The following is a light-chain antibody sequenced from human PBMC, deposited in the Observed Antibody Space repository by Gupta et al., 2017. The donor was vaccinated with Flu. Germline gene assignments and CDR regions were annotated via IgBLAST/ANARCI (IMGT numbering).Light chain of an antibody. CDR1: QSVLYSSNNKKY. J-gene: IGKJ1*01. Sequence: DIVMSQSPDSLAVSLGERATINCKSSQSVLYSSNNKKYLAWYQQKPGQPPKLLIYWASTRESGVPDRFSGSGSGTDFTLTISSLQAEDVAAYYCQQYYSTPQTFGQGTKVEIK. V-gene: IGKV4-1*01. CDR3: QQYYSTPQT. CDR2: WAS.